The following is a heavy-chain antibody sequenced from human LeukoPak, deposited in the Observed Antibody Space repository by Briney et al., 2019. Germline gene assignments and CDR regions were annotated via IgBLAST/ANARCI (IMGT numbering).Heavy chain of an antibody. J-gene: IGHJ5*02. Sequence: GGSLRLSCAASGFTFNDYYMSWIGQARGKGREWLSYINIGGSNTHYADSVKGRFTISRDNAKKSLYLQMNNLRAEDTAVYYCATDGAGFDTWGQGVLVTGSS. V-gene: IGHV3-11*01. CDR2: INIGGSNT. CDR3: ATDGAGFDT. CDR1: GFTFNDYY.